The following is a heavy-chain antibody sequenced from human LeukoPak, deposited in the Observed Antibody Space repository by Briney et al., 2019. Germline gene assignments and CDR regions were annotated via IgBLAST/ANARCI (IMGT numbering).Heavy chain of an antibody. CDR2: IYTSGST. CDR3: ARERFLGRLTRVLDT. CDR1: GGSISSYY. V-gene: IGHV4-4*07. D-gene: IGHD3-3*01. J-gene: IGHJ5*02. Sequence: SETLSLTCTVSGGSISSYYWSWIRQPAGKGMEWIGRIYTSGSTNYNPSLKSRLSISTDMSKKQFSLQLTPVTAADTAVYFCARERFLGRLTRVLDTWGQGILVTVSS.